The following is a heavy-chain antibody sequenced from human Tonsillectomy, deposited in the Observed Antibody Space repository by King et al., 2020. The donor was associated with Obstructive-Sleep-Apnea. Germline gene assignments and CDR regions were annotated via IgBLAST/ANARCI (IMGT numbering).Heavy chain of an antibody. V-gene: IGHV3-49*03. Sequence: VQLVESGGGLVQPGRSLRLSCTASGFIFGDCAMSWFRQAPGKGLEWVGFIRSKAFGGTTEYAASVEGRFTISRDDSKSIAYLEMNSLKTEDTAVYYCTRVKRAVAAIWFVRYYGMDVRGQGTTVTVSS. J-gene: IGHJ6*02. CDR1: GFIFGDCA. CDR2: IRSKAFGGTT. D-gene: IGHD6-19*01. CDR3: TRVKRAVAAIWFVRYYGMDV.